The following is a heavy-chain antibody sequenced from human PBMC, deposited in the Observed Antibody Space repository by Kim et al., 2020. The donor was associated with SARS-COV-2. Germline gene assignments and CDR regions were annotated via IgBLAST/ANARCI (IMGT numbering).Heavy chain of an antibody. D-gene: IGHD6-19*01. CDR2: VGVADDT. CDR1: GFASSDYE. CDR3: AREMPIPGTSGFDV. V-gene: IGHV3-13*01. J-gene: IGHJ3*01. Sequence: GGSLRLSCAASGFASSDYEMHWVRQTTGKGLEWVSAVGVADDTFYQGSVKGRFTIFRERSKNSVFLLMNSLRAGDTAVYYCAREMPIPGTSGFDVWGPGAMVTVSS.